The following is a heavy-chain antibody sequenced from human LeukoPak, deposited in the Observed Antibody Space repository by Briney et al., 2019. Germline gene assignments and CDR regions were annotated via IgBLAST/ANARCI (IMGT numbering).Heavy chain of an antibody. CDR2: ISGSGGST. V-gene: IGHV3-23*01. CDR3: AKVHSLYCSSTSCYNFDY. CDR1: GFTFSGYA. J-gene: IGHJ4*02. Sequence: GGSLRLSCAPSGFTFSGYAMSWVRQAPGKGLEWVSGISGSGGSTYYADSVKGRSTISRDNSKKMLYLQMNSLRTEDTAVYYCAKVHSLYCSSTSCYNFDYRGQGILVTVSS. D-gene: IGHD2-2*02.